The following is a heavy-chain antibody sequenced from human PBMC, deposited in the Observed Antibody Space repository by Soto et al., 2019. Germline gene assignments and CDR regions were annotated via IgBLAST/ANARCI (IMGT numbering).Heavy chain of an antibody. CDR3: AREAATPHSYYYGMDV. CDR1: GYTFTSYG. CDR2: IRSYNGNT. Sequence: GSSGKLSCKASGYTFTSYGISWVGQAPGQGLEWMGWIRSYNGNTNYAQTLQGRVTMTTDTSTSTAYMELRSLRSDDTAVYYCAREAATPHSYYYGMDVWGKRTTVTVSS. D-gene: IGHD2-15*01. V-gene: IGHV1-18*04. J-gene: IGHJ6*04.